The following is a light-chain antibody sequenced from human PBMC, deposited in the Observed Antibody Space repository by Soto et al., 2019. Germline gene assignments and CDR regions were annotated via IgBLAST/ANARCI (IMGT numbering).Light chain of an antibody. CDR3: QQYNSYLWT. CDR1: PTISSW. J-gene: IGKJ1*01. V-gene: IGKV1-5*03. Sequence: DIQMTRSPSTLSGSVGGRVTMTCRASPTISSWMAWYQQTPGKAPKLLIYKASTLKSGVPSRFRGSGSGTEFTLTISSLQPDDFATYYCQQYNSYLWTFGQGTKVDIK. CDR2: KAS.